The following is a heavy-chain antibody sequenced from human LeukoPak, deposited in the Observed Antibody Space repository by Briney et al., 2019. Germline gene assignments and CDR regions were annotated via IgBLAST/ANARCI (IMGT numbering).Heavy chain of an antibody. CDR1: GGSISSYY. D-gene: IGHD3-22*01. Sequence: PSETLSLTCTVSGGSISSYYWSWIRQPPGKGLEWIGYIYYSGSTNYNPSLKSRVTISVDTSKNQFSLKLSSVTAADTAVYYCASSGYDSSGRRPYYYYGMDVWGQGTTVTVSS. CDR2: IYYSGST. V-gene: IGHV4-59*08. CDR3: ASSGYDSSGRRPYYYYGMDV. J-gene: IGHJ6*02.